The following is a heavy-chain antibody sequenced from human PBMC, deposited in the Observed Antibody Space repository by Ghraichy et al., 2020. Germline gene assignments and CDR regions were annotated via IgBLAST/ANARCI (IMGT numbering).Heavy chain of an antibody. D-gene: IGHD2-8*02. CDR1: GFTFSSYE. J-gene: IGHJ6*02. Sequence: GGSLRLSCAASGFTFSSYEMNWVRQAPGKGLEWVSYISSSGSTIYYADSVKGRFTISRDNAKNSLYLQMNSLRAEDTAVYYCARARGPYCTGGVCYNYYYYGMDVWGQGTTVTVSS. CDR3: ARARGPYCTGGVCYNYYYYGMDV. CDR2: ISSSGSTI. V-gene: IGHV3-48*03.